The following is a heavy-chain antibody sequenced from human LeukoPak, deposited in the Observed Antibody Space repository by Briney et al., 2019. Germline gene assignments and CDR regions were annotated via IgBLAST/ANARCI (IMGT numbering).Heavy chain of an antibody. V-gene: IGHV1-2*02. CDR2: INPNSGGT. CDR3: ARLPYLYGDHVDY. CDR1: GFTFSSYA. J-gene: IGHJ4*02. Sequence: GGSLRLSCAASGFTFSSYAMHWVRQAPGQGLEWMGWINPNSGGTNYAQKFQGRVTMTRDTSISTAYMELSRLRSDDTAVYYCARLPYLYGDHVDYWGQGTLVTVSS. D-gene: IGHD4-17*01.